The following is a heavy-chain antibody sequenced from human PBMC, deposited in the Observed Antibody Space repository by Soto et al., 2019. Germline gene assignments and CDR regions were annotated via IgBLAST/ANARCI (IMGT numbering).Heavy chain of an antibody. Sequence: PGGSLRLSCAASGFTFNIYAINWVRQAPGKGLEWVSAISVSVDSTYYADSVKGRFTISRDNSRNTLYLQMNSLGAEDAALYYCAKALVGEVGATDYWGQGTLVTVSS. CDR1: GFTFNIYA. V-gene: IGHV3-23*01. CDR3: AKALVGEVGATDY. D-gene: IGHD1-26*01. CDR2: ISVSVDST. J-gene: IGHJ4*02.